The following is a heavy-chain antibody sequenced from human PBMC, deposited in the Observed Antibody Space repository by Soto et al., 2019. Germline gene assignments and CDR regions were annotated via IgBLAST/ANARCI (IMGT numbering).Heavy chain of an antibody. CDR2: ISGSGGST. V-gene: IGHV3-23*01. CDR1: GFTFSSYA. Sequence: GGSLRLSCAASGFTFSSYAMSWVRQAPGKGLEWVSAISGSGGSTYYADSVKGRFTISRDNSKNTLYLQMNSLRAEDTAVYYCAKGKQLAPGLPSYYYYYMDVWGKGTTVTVSS. J-gene: IGHJ6*03. CDR3: AKGKQLAPGLPSYYYYYMDV. D-gene: IGHD6-6*01.